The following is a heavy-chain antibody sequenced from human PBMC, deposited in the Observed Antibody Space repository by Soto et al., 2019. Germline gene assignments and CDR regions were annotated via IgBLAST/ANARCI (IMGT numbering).Heavy chain of an antibody. CDR2: IYYSGST. V-gene: IGHV4-59*01. CDR1: GGSLRRYY. J-gene: IGHJ3*02. D-gene: IGHD3-22*01. CDR3: ARVGDTYYYDSSGLGGAFDI. Sequence: TPSLTLTVSGGSLRRYYRSWVRQPPGEGLGWIGYIYYSGSTNYNPSLKSRVTISVDTSKNQFSLKLSSVTAADTAVYYCARVGDTYYYDSSGLGGAFDIWGQGTMVTVSS.